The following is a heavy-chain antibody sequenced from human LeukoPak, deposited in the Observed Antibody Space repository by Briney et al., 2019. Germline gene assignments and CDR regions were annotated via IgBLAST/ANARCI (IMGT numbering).Heavy chain of an antibody. CDR3: AKEASLWWNYYYYYYMDV. Sequence: GGSLRLSCAASGCTFSSYGMSWVRQAPGKGLEWVSAISGSGGSTYYADSVKGRFTIYRDNSKNTLYLQMNSLRAEDTAVYYCAKEASLWWNYYYYYYMDVWGKGTTVTVSS. CDR2: ISGSGGST. CDR1: GCTFSSYG. J-gene: IGHJ6*03. V-gene: IGHV3-23*01. D-gene: IGHD4/OR15-4a*01.